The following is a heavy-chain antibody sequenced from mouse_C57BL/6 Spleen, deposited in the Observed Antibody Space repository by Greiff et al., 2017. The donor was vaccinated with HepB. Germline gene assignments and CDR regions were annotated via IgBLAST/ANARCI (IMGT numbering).Heavy chain of an antibody. Sequence: VQLQQSGAELVRPGASVKLSCTASGFNIKDDYMHWVKQRPEQGLEWIGWIDPENGDTEYASKFQGKATITADTSSNTAYLQLSSLTSEDTAVYYCTTRSSGYVAWFAYWGQGTLVTVSA. V-gene: IGHV14-4*01. CDR2: IDPENGDT. CDR1: GFNIKDDY. J-gene: IGHJ3*01. CDR3: TTRSSGYVAWFAY. D-gene: IGHD3-2*02.